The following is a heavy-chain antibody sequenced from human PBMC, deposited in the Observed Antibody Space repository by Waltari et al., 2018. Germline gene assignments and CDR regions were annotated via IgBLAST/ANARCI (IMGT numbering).Heavy chain of an antibody. CDR1: GYSISSYW. Sequence: EVQLVQSGTQVTKPGASLRISCKASGYSISSYWIGWVRQMPGKGMEWMGIIFPRDSDTRYTPSSQGRVTISADKSTGTAYLQFSSLTASDTAMYFCARELIWPGELGPFDLWGQGTFVSVSS. J-gene: IGHJ3*01. CDR2: IFPRDSDT. D-gene: IGHD1-26*01. V-gene: IGHV5-51*01. CDR3: ARELIWPGELGPFDL.